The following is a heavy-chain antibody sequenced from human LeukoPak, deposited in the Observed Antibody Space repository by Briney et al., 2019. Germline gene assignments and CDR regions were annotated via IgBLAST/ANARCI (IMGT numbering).Heavy chain of an antibody. V-gene: IGHV3-74*01. CDR2: TNEHGTII. CDR1: GFSFSNYW. D-gene: IGHD3-10*01. Sequence: GGSLRLSCAASGFSFSNYWFHWVRQAPGEGLVWVSRTNEHGTIINYADSVKGRFTISRDNAKNTLYLQMNSLRTEDSALYYCVVDLSGSADYWGQGTLATVSS. J-gene: IGHJ4*02. CDR3: VVDLSGSADY.